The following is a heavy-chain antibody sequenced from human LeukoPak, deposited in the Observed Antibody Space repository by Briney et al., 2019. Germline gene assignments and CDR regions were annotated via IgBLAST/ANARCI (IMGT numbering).Heavy chain of an antibody. J-gene: IGHJ5*02. Sequence: GASVKVSCKASGYTFTSYGISWVRQAPGQGLEWMGWISAYNGNTNYAQKLQGRVTMTTDTSTSTAYMELRSLRSDDTAVYYCARDIPYTGYVGPVDLWGQGTLVTVSS. CDR2: ISAYNGNT. CDR1: GYTFTSYG. CDR3: ARDIPYTGYVGPVDL. V-gene: IGHV1-18*01. D-gene: IGHD5-12*01.